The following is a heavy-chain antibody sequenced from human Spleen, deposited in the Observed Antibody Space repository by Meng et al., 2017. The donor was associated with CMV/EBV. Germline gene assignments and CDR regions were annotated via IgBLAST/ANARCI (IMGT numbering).Heavy chain of an antibody. CDR2: IRASGGTT. CDR3: ARESDYCTTISCPFDP. Sequence: GESLKISCAASGFTCSSSCMHWVCQAPGKGLEWVSSIRASGGTTYYADSVKGRISVSKDNSKNTLFLQMSSLRAEDTAIYYCARESDYCTTISCPFDPWGQGTLVTVSS. CDR1: GFTCSSSC. V-gene: IGHV3-23*01. J-gene: IGHJ5*02. D-gene: IGHD2-8*01.